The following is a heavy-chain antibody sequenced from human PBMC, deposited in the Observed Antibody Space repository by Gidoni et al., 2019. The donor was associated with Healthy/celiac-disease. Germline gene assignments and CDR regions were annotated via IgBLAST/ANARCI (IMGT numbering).Heavy chain of an antibody. CDR2: INSDGSST. CDR3: ARERKDAFDI. V-gene: IGHV3-74*01. Sequence: ELQLVESGGGLVQPGGSLKLSCAASGFTFISYWMHWVRQAPGTGLVWVSRINSDGSSTSYADSVKGRFTIYRDNAKNTLYLQMNSLRAEDTAVYYCARERKDAFDIWGQGTMVTVSS. J-gene: IGHJ3*02. CDR1: GFTFISYW.